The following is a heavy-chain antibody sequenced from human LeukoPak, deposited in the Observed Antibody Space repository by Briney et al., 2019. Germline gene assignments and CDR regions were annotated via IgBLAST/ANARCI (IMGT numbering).Heavy chain of an antibody. J-gene: IGHJ4*02. D-gene: IGHD3-22*01. V-gene: IGHV3-23*01. CDR3: ATSTYYYDSSGPYHYFDY. CDR2: ISGSGGST. Sequence: QPGGSLRLSCAASGFTFSSYAMSWVRQAPGKGLEWVSAISGSGGSTYYADSVKGRFTISRDNSKNTLYLQMNSLRAEDTAVYYCATSTYYYDSSGPYHYFDYWGQGTLVTVSS. CDR1: GFTFSSYA.